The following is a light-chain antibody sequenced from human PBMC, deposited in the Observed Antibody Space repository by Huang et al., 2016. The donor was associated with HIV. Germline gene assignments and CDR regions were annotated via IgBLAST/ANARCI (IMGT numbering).Light chain of an antibody. J-gene: IGKJ4*01. V-gene: IGKV1-39*01. CDR2: GTS. Sequence: DIQMTKSPSSLSASVGDSVSISCRATENITSFLYWYHQKPGTAPRLLIYGTSTLQSGVPSRFSGRGSGTDFTLTIRSLQPEDIGTYYCQQSFSTLTFGGGTKVQIK. CDR1: ENITSF. CDR3: QQSFSTLT.